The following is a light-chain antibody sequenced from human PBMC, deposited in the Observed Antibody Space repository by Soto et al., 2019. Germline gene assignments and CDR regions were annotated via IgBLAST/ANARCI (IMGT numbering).Light chain of an antibody. CDR2: KAS. CDR1: QSISSW. V-gene: IGKV1-5*03. Sequence: DIQVTQSPSTLSASVGDRVTITCRASQSISSWLAWYQQKPGKAPKLMIYKASSLESGVPSRFSGSGSGTEFTLTISSLQPDDVATYYCQQYNSYPLTLGGGTKVDIK. CDR3: QQYNSYPLT. J-gene: IGKJ4*01.